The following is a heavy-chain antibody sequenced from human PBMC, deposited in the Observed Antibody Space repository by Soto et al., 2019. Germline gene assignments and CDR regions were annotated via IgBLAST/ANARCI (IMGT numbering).Heavy chain of an antibody. D-gene: IGHD5-12*01. Sequence: GASVKVSCKASGGTFSSYTISWVRQAPGQGLEWMGGIIPIFGTANYAQKLQGRVTITADESTSTAYMELSSLRSEDTAVYYCARGNHRWLQLWYFDLWGRGTLVTVSS. V-gene: IGHV1-69*13. CDR3: ARGNHRWLQLWYFDL. CDR1: GGTFSSYT. CDR2: IIPIFGTA. J-gene: IGHJ2*01.